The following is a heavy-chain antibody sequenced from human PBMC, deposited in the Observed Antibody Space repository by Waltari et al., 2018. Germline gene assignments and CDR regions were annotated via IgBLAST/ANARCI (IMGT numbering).Heavy chain of an antibody. CDR3: ARLYSSGWRDY. CDR2: IWYDGSNK. J-gene: IGHJ4*02. CDR1: GFTFSSYG. V-gene: IGHV3-33*01. Sequence: QVQLVESGGGVVQPGRSLRLSCAASGFTFSSYGMHWVRQAPGKGLEWVAVIWYDGSNKYYADSVKGRFTISRDNSKNTLYLQMNSLRAEDTAVYYCARLYSSGWRDYWGQGTLVTVSS. D-gene: IGHD6-19*01.